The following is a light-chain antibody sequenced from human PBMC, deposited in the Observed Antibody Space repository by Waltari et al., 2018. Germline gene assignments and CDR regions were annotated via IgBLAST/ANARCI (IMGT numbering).Light chain of an antibody. J-gene: IGKJ4*01. Sequence: DVVMTKSPLSLPVTLGQPVSISCRSRQSLVHRDGGTYLNWFHQRPGQSPRRLIYRVSNRDSGVPDRFSGSGSGSDFTLIISRVEAEDVGVYFCMQGTHWPPSFGGGTKVEIK. CDR3: MQGTHWPPS. CDR2: RVS. V-gene: IGKV2-30*02. CDR1: QSLVHRDGGTY.